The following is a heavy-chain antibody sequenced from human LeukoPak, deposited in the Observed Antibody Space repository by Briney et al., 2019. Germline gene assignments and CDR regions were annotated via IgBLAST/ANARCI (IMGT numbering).Heavy chain of an antibody. V-gene: IGHV4-34*01. CDR3: ARMVSFDY. CDR2: INHSGST. Sequence: SETLSITCAVYGGAFSGYYWSWIREPPWKGLEWIGEINHSGSTNYNPSLKSRVTISVDTSKNQFSLKLSSVTAADTAVYYCARMVSFDYWGQGTLVTVSS. D-gene: IGHD5-18*01. J-gene: IGHJ4*02. CDR1: GGAFSGYY.